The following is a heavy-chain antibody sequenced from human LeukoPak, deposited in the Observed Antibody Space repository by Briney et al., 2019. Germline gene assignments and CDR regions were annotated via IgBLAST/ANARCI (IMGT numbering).Heavy chain of an antibody. CDR3: ARDLPPNRPLRYFDWLLIGPFDY. CDR1: GFTFSDYY. J-gene: IGHJ4*02. V-gene: IGHV3-11*04. Sequence: PGGSLRLSCAASGFTFSDYYMSWIRQAPGKGLEWVSYISSSGSTIYYADSVKGRFTISRDNSKNTLYLQMNSLRAEDTAVYYCARDLPPNRPLRYFDWLLIGPFDYWGQGTLVTVSS. CDR2: ISSSGSTI. D-gene: IGHD3-9*01.